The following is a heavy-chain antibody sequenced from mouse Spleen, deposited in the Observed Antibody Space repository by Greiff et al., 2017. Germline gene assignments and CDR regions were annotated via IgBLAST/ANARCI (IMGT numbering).Heavy chain of an antibody. CDR2: INPSTGGT. CDR3: ARTPWFAY. CDR1: GYSFTGYY. J-gene: IGHJ3*01. V-gene: IGHV1-42*01. Sequence: EVQLQESGPELVKPGASVKISCKASGYSFTGYYMNWVKQSPEKSLEWIGEINPSTGGTTYNQKFKAKATLTVDKSSSTAYMQLRSLTSEDSAVYYCARTPWFAYWGQGTLVTVSA.